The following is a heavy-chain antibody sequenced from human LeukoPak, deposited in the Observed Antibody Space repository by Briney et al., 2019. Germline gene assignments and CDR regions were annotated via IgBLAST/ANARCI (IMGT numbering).Heavy chain of an antibody. D-gene: IGHD6-13*01. CDR2: ISYDGSNK. Sequence: GGPLRLSCAASGFTFSSYAMHWVRQAPGKGLEWVAVISYDGSNKYYADSVKGRFTISRDNSKNTLYLQMNSLRAEDTAVYYCASEFVAAAGTDYWGQGTLVTVSS. J-gene: IGHJ4*02. CDR3: ASEFVAAAGTDY. V-gene: IGHV3-30*04. CDR1: GFTFSSYA.